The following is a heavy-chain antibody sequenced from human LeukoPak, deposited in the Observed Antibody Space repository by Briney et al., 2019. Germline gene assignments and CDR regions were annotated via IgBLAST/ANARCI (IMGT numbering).Heavy chain of an antibody. Sequence: GSLRLSCAASGFTFSSYGMHWVRQAPGKGLEWVAFIRYDGSNKYYADSVKGRFTISRDNSKNTLYLQMNSLRAEDTAVYYCAKDPRGSGYDFNVGYYYYYMDVWGKGTTVTVSS. J-gene: IGHJ6*03. V-gene: IGHV3-30*02. CDR2: IRYDGSNK. D-gene: IGHD5-12*01. CDR1: GFTFSSYG. CDR3: AKDPRGSGYDFNVGYYYYYMDV.